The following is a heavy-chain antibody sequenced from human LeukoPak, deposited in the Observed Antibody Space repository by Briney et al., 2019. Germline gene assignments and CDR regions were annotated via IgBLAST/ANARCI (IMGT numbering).Heavy chain of an antibody. D-gene: IGHD6-6*01. CDR2: INPNSGGT. CDR1: GYTFTGYY. CDR3: ARDWAARPVDDY. Sequence: ASVKVSCKASGYTFTGYYMHWVRQAPGQGLEWMGWINPNSGGTNYAQKFQGRVTMTRDTSISTAYMELSRLRSDDTAVYYCARDWAARPVDDYWGQGTLVTVSS. V-gene: IGHV1-2*02. J-gene: IGHJ4*02.